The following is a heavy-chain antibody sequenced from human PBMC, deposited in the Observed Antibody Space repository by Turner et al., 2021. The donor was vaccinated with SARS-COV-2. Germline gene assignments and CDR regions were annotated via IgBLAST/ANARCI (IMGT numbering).Heavy chain of an antibody. V-gene: IGHV3-21*01. J-gene: IGHJ6*02. CDR2: ISSRSNYI. CDR1: GPSSGSYS. D-gene: IGHD2-2*01. Sequence: EVQLLGSGGGLFKPGGTFRVPCAPSGPSSGSYSMNWGRQAPGKGLEWVSSISSRSNYIYYADSVKGRFTISRDNAKNSLYLQMNSLRAEDTAVYYCVSAGAFVVVPARPYYYYGMDVWGQGTTVTVSS. CDR3: VSAGAFVVVPARPYYYYGMDV.